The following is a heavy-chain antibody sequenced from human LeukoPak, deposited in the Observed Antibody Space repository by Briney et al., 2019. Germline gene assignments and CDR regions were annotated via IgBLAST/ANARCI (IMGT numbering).Heavy chain of an antibody. CDR2: ISYDGSNK. V-gene: IGHV3-30*03. J-gene: IGHJ4*02. CDR3: ARGAGGYSYGYYFDY. Sequence: PGGSLRLSCAASGFTFSSYGMHWVRQAPGKGLEWVAVISYDGSNKYYADSVKGRFTISRDNSKNTLYLQMNSLRAEDTAVYYCARGAGGYSYGYYFDYWGQGTLVTVSS. D-gene: IGHD5-18*01. CDR1: GFTFSSYG.